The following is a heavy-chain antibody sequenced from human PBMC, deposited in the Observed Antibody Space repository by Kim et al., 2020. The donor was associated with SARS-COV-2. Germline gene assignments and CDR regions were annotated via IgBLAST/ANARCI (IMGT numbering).Heavy chain of an antibody. CDR3: ARGPRAGRFDP. Sequence: SETLSLTCAVYGGSFSGYYWSWIRQPPGKGLEWIGEINHSGSTNYNPSLKSRVTISVDTSKNQFSLKLSSVTAADTAVYYCARGPRAGRFDPWGQGTLVT. CDR1: GGSFSGYY. CDR2: INHSGST. J-gene: IGHJ5*02. V-gene: IGHV4-34*01.